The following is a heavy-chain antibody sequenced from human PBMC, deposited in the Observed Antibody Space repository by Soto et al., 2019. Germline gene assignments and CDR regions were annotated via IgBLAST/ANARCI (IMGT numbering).Heavy chain of an antibody. Sequence: EVHLLESGGGLVQPGGSLRLSCTASGFTFTYYAFSWVRQAPGTGLEWVSAISANGQGIYYADSVRGRFTISRDNSKNTVFLHMDSLRAEDTAVYYCAKDRDYPRDQFHYWGQGTLVTVSS. CDR3: AKDRDYPRDQFHY. V-gene: IGHV3-23*01. J-gene: IGHJ4*02. CDR1: GFTFTYYA. CDR2: ISANGQGI. D-gene: IGHD2-2*01.